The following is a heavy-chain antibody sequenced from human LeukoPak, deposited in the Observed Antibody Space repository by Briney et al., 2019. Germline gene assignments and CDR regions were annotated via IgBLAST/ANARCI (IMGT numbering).Heavy chain of an antibody. D-gene: IGHD3-22*01. J-gene: IGHJ6*02. CDR1: GGSISSYY. CDR2: IYYSGST. V-gene: IGHV4-59*01. CDR3: ARVGTYYYDSSGYPEYYYGMDV. Sequence: SETLSLTCAVSGGSISSYYWSWIRQPPGKGPEWIGYIYYSGSTNYNPSLKSRVTISVDTSKNQFSLKLSSVTAADTAVYYCARVGTYYYDSSGYPEYYYGMDVWGQGTTVTVSS.